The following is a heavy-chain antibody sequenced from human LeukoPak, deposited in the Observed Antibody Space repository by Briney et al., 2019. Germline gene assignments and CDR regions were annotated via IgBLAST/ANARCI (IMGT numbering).Heavy chain of an antibody. J-gene: IGHJ4*02. CDR2: ISSSSSTI. CDR3: VRASTTVPNLLDY. CDR1: GFTFSSYS. D-gene: IGHD4-17*01. Sequence: GGSLRLSCAASGFTFSSYSMNWVRQTPGKGLEWVSYISSSSSTIYYADSVKGRFTISRDNSKNTLYLQTSSLRAEDTGVYYCVRASTTVPNLLDYWGQGTLVTVSS. V-gene: IGHV3-48*04.